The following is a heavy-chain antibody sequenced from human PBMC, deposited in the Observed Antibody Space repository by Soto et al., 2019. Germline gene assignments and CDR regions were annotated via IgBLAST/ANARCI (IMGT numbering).Heavy chain of an antibody. CDR2: ISAYNGNT. CDR1: GYSFATSG. J-gene: IGHJ5*02. V-gene: IGHV1-18*01. Sequence: QVKLVQSGTEVKQPGASMKVSCKASGYSFATSGISWVRQAPGQGLEWMGWISAYNGNTNYDQKLQDRVTMTTDTSTSTAYLELRNLRSDDTAVYYCASAGQYYDSSGYATWGQGTLVTVSS. D-gene: IGHD3-22*01. CDR3: ASAGQYYDSSGYAT.